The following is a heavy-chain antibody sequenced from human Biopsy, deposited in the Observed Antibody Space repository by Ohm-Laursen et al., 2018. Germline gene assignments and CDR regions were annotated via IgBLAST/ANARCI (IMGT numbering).Heavy chain of an antibody. CDR1: GFDFSDYS. Sequence: SLRLSCAASGFDFSDYSMSWVRQAPGNGREWVSSATTTSSYIYYADSVKGRFTIARDNAKNSLYLQMNSLRVEDTAVYYCARGLTVLNYFYGLDLWGQGTTVTVSS. D-gene: IGHD4-17*01. V-gene: IGHV3-21*06. CDR2: ATTTSSYI. CDR3: ARGLTVLNYFYGLDL. J-gene: IGHJ6*02.